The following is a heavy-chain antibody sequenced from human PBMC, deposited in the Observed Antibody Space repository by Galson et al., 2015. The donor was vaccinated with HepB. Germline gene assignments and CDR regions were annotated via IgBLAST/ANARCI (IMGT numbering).Heavy chain of an antibody. CDR1: GYTLTELS. D-gene: IGHD2-15*01. CDR2: FDPEDGET. J-gene: IGHJ6*02. V-gene: IGHV1-24*01. CDR3: ATAARAGNYYYYGMDV. Sequence: SVKVSCKVSGYTLTELSMHWVRQAPGKGLEWMGGFDPEDGETIYAQKFQGRVIMTEDTSTDTAYMELSSLRSEDTAVYYCATAARAGNYYYYGMDVWGQGTTVTVSS.